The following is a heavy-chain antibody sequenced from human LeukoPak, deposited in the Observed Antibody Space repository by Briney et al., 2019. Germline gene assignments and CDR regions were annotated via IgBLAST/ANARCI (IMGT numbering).Heavy chain of an antibody. CDR2: IYPGDSDT. CDR1: GYSFTSYW. CDR3: ARHVRGTSDY. J-gene: IGHJ4*02. Sequence: GESLKISCKGSGYSFTSYWIGWVRQMPGRGLEWMAIIYPGDSDTRYSPSFQGHVTISADKSISTAYLQWGSLKASDTAMYYCARHVRGTSDYWGQGTLVTVSS. D-gene: IGHD3-10*02. V-gene: IGHV5-51*01.